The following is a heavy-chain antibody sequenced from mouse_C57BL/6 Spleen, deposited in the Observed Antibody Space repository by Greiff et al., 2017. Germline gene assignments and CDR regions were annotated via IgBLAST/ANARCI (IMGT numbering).Heavy chain of an antibody. CDR3: AIERGGTTVVEDYYAMDY. V-gene: IGHV1-74*01. J-gene: IGHJ4*01. CDR2: IHPSDSDT. CDR1: GYTFTSYW. Sequence: VQLQQPGAELVKPGASVKVSCKASGYTFTSYWMHWVKQRPGQGLEWIGRIHPSDSDTNYNQKFKGKATLTVDKSSSPAYMQLSSLTSEDSAVYYCAIERGGTTVVEDYYAMDYWGQGTSVTVSS. D-gene: IGHD1-1*01.